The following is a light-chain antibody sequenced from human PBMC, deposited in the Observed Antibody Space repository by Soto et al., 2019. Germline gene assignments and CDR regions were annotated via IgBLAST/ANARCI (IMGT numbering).Light chain of an antibody. J-gene: IGLJ1*01. Sequence: QSVLTQPASVSGSLGQSITISCTGTSSDVGAYNYVSWYQQQPGKAPKLMISEVSNRPSGVSNRFSGSQSGNTASLIISGLQAEDEADYYRSSYTSSNTLVFGTGTKVTVL. CDR1: SSDVGAYNY. CDR3: SSYTSSNTLV. CDR2: EVS. V-gene: IGLV2-14*01.